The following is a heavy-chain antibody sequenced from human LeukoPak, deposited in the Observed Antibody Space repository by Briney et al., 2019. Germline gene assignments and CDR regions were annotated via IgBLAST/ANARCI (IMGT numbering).Heavy chain of an antibody. J-gene: IGHJ3*02. V-gene: IGHV1-2*02. Sequence: ASVKVSCKASGYTFTGYYMHWVRQAPGQGLEWMGWINPNSGGTNYAQKFQGRVTMTRDTSISTAYMELSRLRSEDTAVYYCARYYYDSSGYPTYAFDIWGQGTMVTVSS. D-gene: IGHD3-22*01. CDR3: ARYYYDSSGYPTYAFDI. CDR2: INPNSGGT. CDR1: GYTFTGYY.